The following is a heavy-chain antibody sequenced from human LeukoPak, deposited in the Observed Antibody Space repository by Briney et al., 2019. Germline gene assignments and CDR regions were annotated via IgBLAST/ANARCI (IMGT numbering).Heavy chain of an antibody. CDR3: ARVVPAAIMFSGNYYYMDV. CDR2: IYYSGST. J-gene: IGHJ6*03. V-gene: IGHV4-59*01. Sequence: NSSETLSLTCTVSGGSISSYYWSWIRQPPGKGLEWIGYIYYSGSTNYNPSLKSRVTISVDMSKNQFSLKLSSVTAADTAVYYCARVVPAAIMFSGNYYYMDVWGKGTTVTVSS. D-gene: IGHD2-2*02. CDR1: GGSISSYY.